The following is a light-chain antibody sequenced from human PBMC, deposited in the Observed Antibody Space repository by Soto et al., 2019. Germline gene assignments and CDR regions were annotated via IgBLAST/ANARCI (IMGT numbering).Light chain of an antibody. CDR3: ISYAGSSIWV. CDR2: DVS. V-gene: IGLV2-8*01. J-gene: IGLJ3*02. CDR1: SSDVGAYNY. Sequence: QSVLTQPPSASGSPGQSVTISCTGTSSDVGAYNYVSWYQQHPGKAPELMIYDVSKRPSGVPDRFSGSKSGNTASLTVSGLQAEDEADFYCISYAGSSIWVFGGGTKVTVL.